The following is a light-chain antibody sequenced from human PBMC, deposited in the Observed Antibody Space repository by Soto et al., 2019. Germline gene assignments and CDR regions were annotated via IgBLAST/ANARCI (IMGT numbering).Light chain of an antibody. J-gene: IGKJ1*01. Sequence: EIVMTQSPATLSVSPGERATLSCRASQSVSTNLAWYQQKPGQAPRLLIYNAPTRATGIPARFSGSGSGTEFTLTISSLQSEDFAFYYCQQCSNWPRTFGQGTQVEIK. V-gene: IGKV3-15*01. CDR3: QQCSNWPRT. CDR1: QSVSTN. CDR2: NAP.